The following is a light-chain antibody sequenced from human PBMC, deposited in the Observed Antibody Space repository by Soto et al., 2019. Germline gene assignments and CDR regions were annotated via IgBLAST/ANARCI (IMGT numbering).Light chain of an antibody. V-gene: IGKV3-20*01. J-gene: IGKJ4*01. CDR3: QQSCCTPRLS. Sequence: EIVLTQSPGTLSLSPGERATLSCRASQTISSSYLGWYQQKPGQSLRLLILATSTRATAIHDRFSGFGSGTDFTHTISRLEPDDFAVYYCQQSCCTPRLSFGGGTKVEIK. CDR2: ATS. CDR1: QTISSSY.